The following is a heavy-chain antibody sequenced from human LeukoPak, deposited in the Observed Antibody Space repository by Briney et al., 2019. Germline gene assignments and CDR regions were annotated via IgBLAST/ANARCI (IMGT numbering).Heavy chain of an antibody. Sequence: GGSLRLSCAASGFTFSSYAMSWVRPAPGKGLEWVSAIIGRGGSTCYEDSVKGRFTISRDNSKNTLYLQINSLRAEDTAVYFCAKGSWGRITMDRGDLSLGYWGHGTLVTVSS. V-gene: IGHV3-23*01. D-gene: IGHD3-10*01. CDR1: GFTFSSYA. CDR3: AKGSWGRITMDRGDLSLGY. CDR2: IIGRGGST. J-gene: IGHJ4*01.